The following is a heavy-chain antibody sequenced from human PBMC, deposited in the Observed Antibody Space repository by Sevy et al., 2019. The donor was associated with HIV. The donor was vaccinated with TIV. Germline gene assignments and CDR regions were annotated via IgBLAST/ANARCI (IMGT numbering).Heavy chain of an antibody. CDR1: GFPFSDAW. J-gene: IGHJ3*01. Sequence: GGCLRLSCAASGFPFSDAWMNWVRQAPGKGLERVGLIKNENEGGTTDYAAPVKGRFTIARDDSKNTLFLQMSSLKTEDTAIYYCTTYWGSGTTWVRAFDLWGQGTMVLVSS. D-gene: IGHD1-7*01. V-gene: IGHV3-15*01. CDR2: IKNENEGGTT. CDR3: TTYWGSGTTWVRAFDL.